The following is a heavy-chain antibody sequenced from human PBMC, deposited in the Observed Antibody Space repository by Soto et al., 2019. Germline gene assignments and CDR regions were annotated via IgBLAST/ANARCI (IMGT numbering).Heavy chain of an antibody. J-gene: IGHJ4*02. V-gene: IGHV3-33*01. Sequence: PGGSLRLSCAASGFTFSSYGMRWVRQAPGKGLEWMTVIWYDGSHEYYADSVKGRFTISRDNSKNTLYLQLNSLRAEDTAVYYCAREMYYYDSSGLYHPPTFDYWGQGTLVTVYS. CDR3: AREMYYYDSSGLYHPPTFDY. CDR1: GFTFSSYG. CDR2: IWYDGSHE. D-gene: IGHD3-22*01.